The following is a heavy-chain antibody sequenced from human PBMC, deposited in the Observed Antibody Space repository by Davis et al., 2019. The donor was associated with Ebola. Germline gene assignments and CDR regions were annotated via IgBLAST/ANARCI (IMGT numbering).Heavy chain of an antibody. Sequence: GESLKISCAASGFTFSSYAMSWVRQAPGKGLEWVSAISGSGGSTYYAGSVKGRFTISRDNSRNTLYLQMNSLRADDTAVYYCAKQRGVGAIDYDYWGQGTLVTVSS. D-gene: IGHD1-26*01. CDR3: AKQRGVGAIDYDY. CDR1: GFTFSSYA. V-gene: IGHV3-23*01. CDR2: ISGSGGST. J-gene: IGHJ4*02.